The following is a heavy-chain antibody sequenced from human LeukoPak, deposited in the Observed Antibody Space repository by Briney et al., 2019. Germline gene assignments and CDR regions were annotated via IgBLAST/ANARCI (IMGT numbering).Heavy chain of an antibody. V-gene: IGHV1-3*03. J-gene: IGHJ2*01. CDR1: GYTFTSYV. D-gene: IGHD3-22*01. Sequence: GASVKVSCKAFGYTFTSYVMHWVRQAPGQSLEWLGWINPGNGNTKYSQEFQGRVTFTRDTSASTAYMELSSLRSEDTAVYYCATRTYYYDSSGYYLDFDLWGRGTLVTVSS. CDR3: ATRTYYYDSSGYYLDFDL. CDR2: INPGNGNT.